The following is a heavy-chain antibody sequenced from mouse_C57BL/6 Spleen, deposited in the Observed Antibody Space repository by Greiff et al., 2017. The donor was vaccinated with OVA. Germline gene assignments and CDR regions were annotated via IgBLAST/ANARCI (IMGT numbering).Heavy chain of an antibody. CDR1: GYAFSSSW. CDR3: ARGGVYYDYDGY. D-gene: IGHD2-4*01. CDR2: IYPGDGDT. Sequence: QVHVKQSGPELVKPGASVKISCKASGYAFSSSWMNWVKQRPGKGLEWIGRIYPGDGDTNYNGKFKGKATLTADKSSSTAYMQLSSLTSEDSAVYFCARGGVYYDYDGYWGQGTSVTVSS. V-gene: IGHV1-82*01. J-gene: IGHJ4*01.